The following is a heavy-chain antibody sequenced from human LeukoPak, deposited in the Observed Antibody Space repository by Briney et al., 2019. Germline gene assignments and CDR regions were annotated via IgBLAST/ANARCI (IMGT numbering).Heavy chain of an antibody. CDR3: ARDSSGYDKYFDY. J-gene: IGHJ4*02. D-gene: IGHD5-12*01. CDR2: ISGSGGST. V-gene: IGHV3-23*01. CDR1: GFTFSTYS. Sequence: GGSLRLSCAASGFTFSTYSMTWVRQAPGKGLEWVSTISGSGGSTYYADSVKGRFTISRDNSKNSLYLQMNSLRAEDTAVYYCARDSSGYDKYFDYWGQGTLVTVSS.